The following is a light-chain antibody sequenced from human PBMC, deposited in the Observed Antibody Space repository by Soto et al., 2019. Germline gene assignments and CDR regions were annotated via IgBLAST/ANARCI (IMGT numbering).Light chain of an antibody. CDR3: LQDDNSLRT. J-gene: IGKJ1*01. CDR2: AAP. Sequence: AIQMTQSPSSLSASVGDRVTITCRASQGIRNDLGWYKQKPGKAPQLLIYAAPSLQSGITSRFSGSGSGTDFTLTISSLQPEDVATYYCLQDDNSLRTFGQGTKVEIK. V-gene: IGKV1-6*01. CDR1: QGIRND.